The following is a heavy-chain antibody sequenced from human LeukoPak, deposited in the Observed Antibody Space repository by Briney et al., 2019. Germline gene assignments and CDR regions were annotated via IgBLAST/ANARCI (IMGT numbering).Heavy chain of an antibody. Sequence: SETLSLXCAVYGGSFSGYYWSWIRQPPGKGLEWIGEINHSGSTNYNPSLKSRVTISVDTSKNQFSLKLSSVTAADTAVYYCARRYSYGLLDAFDIWGQGTMVTVSS. V-gene: IGHV4-34*01. D-gene: IGHD5-18*01. CDR1: GGSFSGYY. CDR3: ARRYSYGLLDAFDI. J-gene: IGHJ3*02. CDR2: INHSGST.